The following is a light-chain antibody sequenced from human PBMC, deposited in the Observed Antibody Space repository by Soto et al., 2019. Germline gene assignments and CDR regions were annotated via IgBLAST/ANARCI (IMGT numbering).Light chain of an antibody. J-gene: IGKJ4*01. V-gene: IGKV3D-20*01. CDR2: DAS. CDR3: QQYSTSPT. CDR1: QTVSNSY. Sequence: EIVLTQSPATLSLSPGERATLSCGASQTVSNSYLAWYQQKPGLAPRLLIYDASSRATGIPDRFSGSGSGTDFTLTISRLEPEDSAVYYCQQYSTSPTFGGGTKVDIK.